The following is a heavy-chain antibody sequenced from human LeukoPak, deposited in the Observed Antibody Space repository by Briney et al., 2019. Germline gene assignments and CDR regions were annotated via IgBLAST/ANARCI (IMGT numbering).Heavy chain of an antibody. CDR1: GDSISTYY. V-gene: IGHV4-59*08. Sequence: SETLSLTCTVSGDSISTYYWSWIRQPPGKGLEWIGYIYYTGSTNYNPSLKSRVTISVDTSKNQFSLKLSPVTATDTAVYYCAIDYGDFGNFDCWGQGTLVTVSS. CDR2: IYYTGST. D-gene: IGHD4-17*01. CDR3: AIDYGDFGNFDC. J-gene: IGHJ4*02.